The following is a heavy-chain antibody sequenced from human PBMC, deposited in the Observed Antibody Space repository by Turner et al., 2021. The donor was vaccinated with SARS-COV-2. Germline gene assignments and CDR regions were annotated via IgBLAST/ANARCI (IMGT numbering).Heavy chain of an antibody. CDR1: GFIFSNYE. V-gene: IGHV3-48*03. Sequence: EVYLEDSGGGMVQPGGSLRLSCAASGFIFSNYEMNWVRQAPGKGLECVAYISSSETVYYAESVKGRFTISRENVKNSVYLQMDSLRAEDTALYYCTRDSGSPGFDYWGRGTLVRVSS. CDR2: ISSSETV. CDR3: TRDSGSPGFDY. D-gene: IGHD3-10*01. J-gene: IGHJ4*02.